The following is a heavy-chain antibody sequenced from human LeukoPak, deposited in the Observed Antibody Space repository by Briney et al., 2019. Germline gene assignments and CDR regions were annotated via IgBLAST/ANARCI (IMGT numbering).Heavy chain of an antibody. V-gene: IGHV4-39*02. CDR2: IYYSGST. D-gene: IGHD5-12*01. Sequence: SETLSLTCTVSGCSISSSSYYWGWIRPPPGKGLEWIGSIYYSGSTYYNPSLKSRVTISVDTSKNQFSLKLSSVTAADTAVYYCAREWLRSYFDYWGQGTLVTVSS. J-gene: IGHJ4*02. CDR3: AREWLRSYFDY. CDR1: GCSISSSSYY.